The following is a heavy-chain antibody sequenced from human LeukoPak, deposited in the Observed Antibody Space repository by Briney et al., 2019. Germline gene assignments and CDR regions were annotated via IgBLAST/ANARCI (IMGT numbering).Heavy chain of an antibody. CDR2: IYYSGST. Sequence: KPSETLSLTCTVSRGSISSSSYYWGWIRQPPGKGLEWIGSIYYSGSTYFNPSLKSRVTISVDTSKNQFSLKLSSVTAADTAVYYCARGGYYGSGNDFRFDPWGQGTLVTVSS. CDR1: RGSISSSSYY. D-gene: IGHD3-10*01. V-gene: IGHV4-39*07. CDR3: ARGGYYGSGNDFRFDP. J-gene: IGHJ5*02.